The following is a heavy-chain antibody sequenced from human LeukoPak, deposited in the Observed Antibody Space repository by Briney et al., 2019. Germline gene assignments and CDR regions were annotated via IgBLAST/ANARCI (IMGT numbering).Heavy chain of an antibody. CDR2: ISGYNGNT. J-gene: IGHJ4*02. CDR3: ARRFDGDYAIDY. D-gene: IGHD4-17*01. V-gene: IGHV1-18*01. Sequence: ASVKVSCKASGYTFTSYGISWVRQAPGQGLEWMGWISGYNGNTNYAQKLQGRVTMATDTSTSTASMELRSLRSDDTAVYYCARRFDGDYAIDYWGQGTLVTVSS. CDR1: GYTFTSYG.